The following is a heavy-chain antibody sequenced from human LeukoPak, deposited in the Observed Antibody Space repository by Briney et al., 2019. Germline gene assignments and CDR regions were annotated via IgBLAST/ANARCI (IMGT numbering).Heavy chain of an antibody. J-gene: IGHJ4*02. CDR2: IDGGGT. Sequence: GGSLRLSCAASGFTFGSYSMSWVRQAPGKGLEWVSTIDGGGTYHAASVKGRFIVSRDNSRNALYLQMNGLRAEDTAVYFCARDGPHRTGGSCESDYWGQGTLVTVSS. CDR3: ARDGPHRTGGSCESDY. V-gene: IGHV3-23*01. CDR1: GFTFGSYS. D-gene: IGHD2-8*02.